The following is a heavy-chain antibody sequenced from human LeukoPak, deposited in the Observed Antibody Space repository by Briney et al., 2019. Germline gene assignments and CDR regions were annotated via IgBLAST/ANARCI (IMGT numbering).Heavy chain of an antibody. CDR3: AKVVGSIWFYYYYYMDV. Sequence: GGSLRLSCAASGFIFSSYAMHWVRQAPDKGLKWVVVISYDGSKKYYADSMKGRFTISRDNSKNTLYLQMNSLRAEDTAVYYCAKVVGSIWFYYYYYMDVWGKGTTVTISS. D-gene: IGHD6-13*01. CDR1: GFIFSSYA. V-gene: IGHV3-30*04. CDR2: ISYDGSKK. J-gene: IGHJ6*03.